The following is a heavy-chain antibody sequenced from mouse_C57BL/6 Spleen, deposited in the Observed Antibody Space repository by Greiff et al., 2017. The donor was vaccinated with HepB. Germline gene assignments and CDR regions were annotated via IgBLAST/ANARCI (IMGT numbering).Heavy chain of an antibody. CDR2: IRNKANGYTT. CDR1: GFTFTDYY. Sequence: DVKLQESGGGLVQPGGSLSLSCAASGFTFTDYYMSWVRQPPGKALEWLGFIRNKANGYTTEYSASVKGRFTISRDNSQSILYLQMNALRAEDSASYYCSRSDYGRRGYIDYWGQGTTLTVSS. V-gene: IGHV7-3*01. J-gene: IGHJ2*01. D-gene: IGHD1-1*01. CDR3: SRSDYGRRGYIDY.